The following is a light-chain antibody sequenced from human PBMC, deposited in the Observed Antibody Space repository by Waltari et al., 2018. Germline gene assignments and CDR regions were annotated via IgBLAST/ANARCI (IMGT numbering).Light chain of an antibody. CDR1: SGLSSNV. Sequence: QLVLTQSPSASASLGASVKLTCTLSSGLSSNVIAWLQQQPEKGPRSLMKVTSDGSHSKGDEIPDRFSGSSSGAERYLTISSLQSEDEADYYCQTGGHGTWVFGGGTKLTVL. J-gene: IGLJ3*02. CDR3: QTGGHGTWV. V-gene: IGLV4-69*01. CDR2: VTSDGSH.